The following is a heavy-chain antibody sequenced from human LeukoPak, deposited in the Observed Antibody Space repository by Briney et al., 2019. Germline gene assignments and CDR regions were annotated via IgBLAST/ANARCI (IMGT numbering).Heavy chain of an antibody. CDR1: GFTFSSYA. D-gene: IGHD1-14*01. CDR2: ISGSGGST. CDR3: AKDLGTEGWFDP. V-gene: IGHV3-23*01. Sequence: GGSLRLSCAASGFTFSSYAMSGVRQAPGKELEWVSAISGSGGSTYYADSVKGRFTISRDNSKNTLYLQMNSLRAEDTAVYYCAKDLGTEGWFDPWGQGTLVTVSS. J-gene: IGHJ5*02.